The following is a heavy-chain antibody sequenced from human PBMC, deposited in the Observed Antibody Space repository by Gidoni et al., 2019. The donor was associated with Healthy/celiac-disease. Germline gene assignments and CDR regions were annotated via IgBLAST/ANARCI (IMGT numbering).Heavy chain of an antibody. D-gene: IGHD3-10*01. V-gene: IGHV3-33*01. J-gene: IGHJ4*02. CDR2: IWYDGSNK. CDR3: ARDPWYYGSGSAPFDY. Sequence: QVQLVESGGGVVQPGRSLKLSCAASGFNFSSYGMHWVRQAPGKGLEWVAVIWYDGSNKYYADSVKGRFTISRDNSKNTLYLQMNSLRAEDTAVYYCARDPWYYGSGSAPFDYWGQGTLVTVSS. CDR1: GFNFSSYG.